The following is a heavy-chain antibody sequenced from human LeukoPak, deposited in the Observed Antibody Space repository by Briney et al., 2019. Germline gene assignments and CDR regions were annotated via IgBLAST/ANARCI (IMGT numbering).Heavy chain of an antibody. Sequence: PGGSLRLSCAASGFTFSSYGMHWVRQAPGKGLEWVAFIRYDGSNKYYADSVKGRFTISRDNSKNTLYLQMNSLRAEDTAVYYCAKAGYSSGWLNYYFDYWGQGTLVTVSS. J-gene: IGHJ4*02. CDR2: IRYDGSNK. CDR1: GFTFSSYG. D-gene: IGHD6-19*01. CDR3: AKAGYSSGWLNYYFDY. V-gene: IGHV3-30*02.